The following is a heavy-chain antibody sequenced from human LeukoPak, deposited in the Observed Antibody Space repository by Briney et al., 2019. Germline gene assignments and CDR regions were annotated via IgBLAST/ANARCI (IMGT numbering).Heavy chain of an antibody. CDR3: ARAEHIVVLTRGLYFDY. V-gene: IGHV4-34*01. D-gene: IGHD2-21*02. J-gene: IGHJ4*02. CDR1: GGSFSGYY. CDR2: INHTGRT. Sequence: SETLSLTCAVYGGSFSGYYWTWIRQPPGKGLEWIGEINHTGRTNYNPSLKSRVTISEDKSKNQFSLKMSPVTAADTAVYYCARAEHIVVLTRGLYFDYWGQGTLVTVSS.